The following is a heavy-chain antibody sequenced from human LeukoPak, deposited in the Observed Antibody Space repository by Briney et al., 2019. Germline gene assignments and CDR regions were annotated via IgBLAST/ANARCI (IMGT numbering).Heavy chain of an antibody. D-gene: IGHD1-26*01. CDR1: GFTFSYYA. Sequence: GRSLRLSCAASGFTFSYYAMHWVRQAPGKGLEWVAVISYDGKNEYYADSVKGRFTISRDDSENTLYLQMHSLTAEDTAVYYCGVRWELRDAFDIRGQGTMVTVSS. CDR3: GVRWELRDAFDI. J-gene: IGHJ3*02. CDR2: ISYDGKNE. V-gene: IGHV3-30*04.